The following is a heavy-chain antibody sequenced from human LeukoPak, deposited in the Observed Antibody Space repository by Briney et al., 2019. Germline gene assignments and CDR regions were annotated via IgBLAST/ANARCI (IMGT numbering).Heavy chain of an antibody. J-gene: IGHJ4*02. Sequence: GGSLRLSCAASGFMFSSNWMSWVRLAPGKGLEWVANIKEDGTETYYVDSVKGRFTISRDNAKNSLYLQINSLRVEDTAVYYCAKEGRSLQTYWGQGTLVTVSS. D-gene: IGHD5-24*01. CDR1: GFMFSSNW. CDR3: AKEGRSLQTY. CDR2: IKEDGTET. V-gene: IGHV3-7*03.